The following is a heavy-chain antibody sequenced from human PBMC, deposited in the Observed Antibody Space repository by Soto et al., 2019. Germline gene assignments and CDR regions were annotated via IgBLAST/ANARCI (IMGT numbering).Heavy chain of an antibody. CDR2: TYYRSKWYN. CDR1: GDSVSSNSAA. CDR3: ARATQEMVYAIDWFDP. J-gene: IGHJ5*02. Sequence: PSQTLSLTCAISGDSVSSNSAAWNWIRQSPSRGLEWLGRTYYRSKWYNDYAVSVKSRITINPDTSKNQFSLQLNSVTPEDTAVYYCARATQEMVYAIDWFDPWGQGTLVTVSS. V-gene: IGHV6-1*01. D-gene: IGHD2-8*01.